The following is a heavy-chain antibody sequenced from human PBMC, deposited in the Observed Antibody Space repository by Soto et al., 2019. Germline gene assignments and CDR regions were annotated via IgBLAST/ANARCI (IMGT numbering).Heavy chain of an antibody. CDR1: GGSISSSNW. CDR3: ARSGGRGYSGSDPLAY. J-gene: IGHJ4*02. CDR2: IYHSGST. V-gene: IGHV4-4*02. D-gene: IGHD5-12*01. Sequence: QVQLQESGPGLVKPSGTLSLTCAVSGGSISSSNWWSWVRQPPGKGLEWIGEIYHSGSTNYNPSLNSRVTLSXXHXTXXFSLKLSSVTAAATAVYYCARSGGRGYSGSDPLAYWGQGTLVTVSS.